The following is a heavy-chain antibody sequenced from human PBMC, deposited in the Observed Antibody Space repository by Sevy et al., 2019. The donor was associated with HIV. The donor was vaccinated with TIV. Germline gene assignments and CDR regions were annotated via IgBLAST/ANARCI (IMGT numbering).Heavy chain of an antibody. V-gene: IGHV1-2*02. D-gene: IGHD6-13*01. CDR2: INHNSGGT. J-gene: IGHJ4*02. CDR3: ARIAAAGTAVY. CDR1: GYTFTGYY. Sequence: ASVKVSCKASGYTFTGYYMHWVRQAPGQGLEWMGWINHNSGGTNYAQKFQGRVTMTRDTSISTAYMELSRLRSDDTAVYYCARIAAAGTAVYWGQGTLVTVSS.